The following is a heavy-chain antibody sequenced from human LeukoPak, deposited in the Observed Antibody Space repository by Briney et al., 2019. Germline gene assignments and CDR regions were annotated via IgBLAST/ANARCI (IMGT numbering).Heavy chain of an antibody. CDR2: IIPIFGTA. Sequence: ASVKVSCKASGGTFSSYAISWVRQAPGQGLEWMGGIIPIFGTANYAQKFQGRVTITADESTSTAYMEQSSLRSEDTAVYYCAESITIFGVVLDSWFDPWGQGTLVTVSS. J-gene: IGHJ5*02. D-gene: IGHD3-3*01. CDR1: GGTFSSYA. V-gene: IGHV1-69*13. CDR3: AESITIFGVVLDSWFDP.